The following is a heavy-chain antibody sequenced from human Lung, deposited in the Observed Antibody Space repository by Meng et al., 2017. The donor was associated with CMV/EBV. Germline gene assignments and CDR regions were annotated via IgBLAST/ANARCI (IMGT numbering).Heavy chain of an antibody. CDR3: ARDLHGDLNY. Sequence: SCAASGFTFSSYWMAWVRQAPGKGLEWVANIKYDGSEKYYVDSVKGRFSISRDNGKNSLYLQMNSLRVEDTALYYCARDLHGDLNYWGQGTLVTGAS. J-gene: IGHJ4*02. V-gene: IGHV3-7*01. CDR1: GFTFSSYW. D-gene: IGHD4-17*01. CDR2: IKYDGSEK.